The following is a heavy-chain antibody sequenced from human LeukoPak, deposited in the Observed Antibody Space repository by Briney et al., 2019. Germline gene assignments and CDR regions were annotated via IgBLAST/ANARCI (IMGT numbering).Heavy chain of an antibody. Sequence: GGSLRLSCAASGFTFSSYWMSWVRQAPGEGLEWVAQINEDGTEKAYVDSVRGGFTISRDNAKNSLFLQMNSLRAEDTAVYYCASGPLIAAAGTGGGQGTLVTVPP. V-gene: IGHV3-7*03. CDR3: ASGPLIAAAGTG. D-gene: IGHD6-13*01. CDR2: INEDGTEK. J-gene: IGHJ4*02. CDR1: GFTFSSYW.